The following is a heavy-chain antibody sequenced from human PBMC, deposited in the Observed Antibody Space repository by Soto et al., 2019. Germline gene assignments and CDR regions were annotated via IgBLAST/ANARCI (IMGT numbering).Heavy chain of an antibody. CDR2: ISGSGGST. CDR3: AKDQGSSWYERHY. CDR1: GFTFSNYA. Sequence: EVQLLESGGGLVQPGGSLRLSCAASGFTFSNYAVTWVREAPGKGLEWVSTISGSGGSTYYADSVKGRFTISRDNSKNTLYLQMNSLRAEDTAVYYCAKDQGSSWYERHYWGQGTLVTVSS. V-gene: IGHV3-23*01. D-gene: IGHD6-13*01. J-gene: IGHJ4*02.